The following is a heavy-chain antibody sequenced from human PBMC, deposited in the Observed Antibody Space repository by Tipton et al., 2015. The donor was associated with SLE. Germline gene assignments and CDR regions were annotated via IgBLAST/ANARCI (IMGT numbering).Heavy chain of an antibody. CDR3: ARGLNDIWSGYLEDYFDY. CDR1: GYTFTAYY. J-gene: IGHJ4*02. Sequence: VQLVQSGAEVKKPGASVKVSCKASGYTFTAYYMYWVRQAPGQGLEWMGWVDPNSGGTNYAQKFQGRVTLTWDTSISTAYMELSGLRSDDTAVYYCARGLNDIWSGYLEDYFDYWGQGTLVTVSS. CDR2: VDPNSGGT. D-gene: IGHD3-3*01. V-gene: IGHV1-2*02.